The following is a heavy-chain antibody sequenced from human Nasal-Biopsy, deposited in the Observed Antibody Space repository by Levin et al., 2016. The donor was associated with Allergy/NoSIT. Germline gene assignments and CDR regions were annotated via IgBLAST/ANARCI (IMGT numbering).Heavy chain of an antibody. CDR3: VKASSSGWYESDALDV. D-gene: IGHD6-19*01. V-gene: IGHV3-23*01. CDR1: GFSFSTYA. J-gene: IGHJ3*01. Sequence: GGSLRLSXAASGFSFSTYAMTWVRQPPGKGLEWVAAISGGAGGGSTFFADSVKGRFTISRDNSKNILFLQMENVRGEDTALYYCVKASSSGWYESDALDVWGRGTVVTVSS. CDR2: ISGGAGGGST.